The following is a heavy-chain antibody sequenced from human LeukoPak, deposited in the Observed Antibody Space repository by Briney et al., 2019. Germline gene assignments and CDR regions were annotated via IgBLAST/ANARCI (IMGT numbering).Heavy chain of an antibody. J-gene: IGHJ4*02. V-gene: IGHV4-59*01. Sequence: SETLSLTCTVSGGSISSYYWSWIRQPPGKGLEWIGYTYYSGSTNYNPSLKSRVTISVDTSKNQFSLKLSSVTAADTAVYYCARDGDSSSLDYWGQGTLVTVSS. CDR1: GGSISSYY. CDR2: TYYSGST. CDR3: ARDGDSSSLDY. D-gene: IGHD6-13*01.